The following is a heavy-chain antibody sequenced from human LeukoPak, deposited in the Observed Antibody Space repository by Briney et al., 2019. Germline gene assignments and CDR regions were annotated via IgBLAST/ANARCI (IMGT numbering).Heavy chain of an antibody. D-gene: IGHD3-16*01. CDR3: ASEGGVREKPFDY. V-gene: IGHV4-34*01. CDR2: INHSGST. Sequence: SETLSLTCAVYGGSFSGYYWSWIRQPPGKGLEWIGEINHSGSTNYNPSLKSRVTISVDTSKNQFSLKLSSVTAADTAVYYCASEGGVREKPFDYRGQGTLVTVSS. CDR1: GGSFSGYY. J-gene: IGHJ4*02.